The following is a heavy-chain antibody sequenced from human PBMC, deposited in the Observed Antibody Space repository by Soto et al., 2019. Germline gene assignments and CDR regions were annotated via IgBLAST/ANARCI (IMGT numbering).Heavy chain of an antibody. J-gene: IGHJ4*02. CDR3: AHRLSGYNWDGGYFDY. CDR1: GFSLTTSPMG. Sequence: QITLKESGPTLVKPTQNLTLTCTFSGFSLTTSPMGVGWIRQPPGKALEWLVVIYWDDDKRYSPSLRSRLTITXXTXKXXVVLTMTNMDPADTATYYCAHRLSGYNWDGGYFDYWGQGALVTVSS. D-gene: IGHD1-1*01. V-gene: IGHV2-5*02. CDR2: IYWDDDK.